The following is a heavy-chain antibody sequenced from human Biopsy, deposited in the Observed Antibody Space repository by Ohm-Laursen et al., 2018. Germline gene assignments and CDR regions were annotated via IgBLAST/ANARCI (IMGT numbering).Heavy chain of an antibody. CDR1: GGTFSNYG. J-gene: IGHJ1*01. V-gene: IGHV1-69*06. CDR2: NIPILGTG. Sequence: SSVKVSCKPPGGTFSNYGVNWVRQAPGRGLEWLGGNIPILGTGSYAQKFQDRVTVAADTSTSTATMELRSLRSDDTAVYYCATKLTGYFHHWGQGTLVIVSS. CDR3: ATKLTGYFHH. D-gene: IGHD3-9*01.